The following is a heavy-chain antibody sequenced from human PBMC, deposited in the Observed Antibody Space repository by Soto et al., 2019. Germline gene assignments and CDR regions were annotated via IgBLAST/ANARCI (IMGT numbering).Heavy chain of an antibody. D-gene: IGHD1-1*01. Sequence: GGSLRLSCATAGFTFNYYGFHWVRQAPGKGLEWVAVISYDGGTIYYADAVRGRFTISRDDSKDTVFLQMNRLRLEDTAMYYCATYSTTGASRYFDFWGQGILVTVSS. CDR3: ATYSTTGASRYFDF. V-gene: IGHV3-30*03. CDR1: GFTFNYYG. J-gene: IGHJ4*02. CDR2: ISYDGGTI.